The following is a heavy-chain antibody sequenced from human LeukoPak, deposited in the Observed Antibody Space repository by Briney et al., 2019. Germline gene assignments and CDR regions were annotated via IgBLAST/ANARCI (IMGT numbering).Heavy chain of an antibody. V-gene: IGHV1-69*13. Sequence: SVKVSCKASGGTFSSYAISWVRQAPGQGLEWMGGIIPIFGTANYAQKFQGRVTITADESTSTAYMELSSLRSEGTAVYYCASGDSTYYYDSSGYPQDDYWGQGTLVTVSS. D-gene: IGHD3-22*01. CDR2: IIPIFGTA. CDR1: GGTFSSYA. CDR3: ASGDSTYYYDSSGYPQDDY. J-gene: IGHJ4*02.